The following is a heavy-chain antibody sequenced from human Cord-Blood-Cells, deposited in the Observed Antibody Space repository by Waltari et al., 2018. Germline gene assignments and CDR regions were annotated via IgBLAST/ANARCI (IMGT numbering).Heavy chain of an antibody. V-gene: IGHV3-15*01. D-gene: IGHD5-18*01. CDR2: MKSKTDGGTT. Sequence: EVQLVESGGGLVKPGGSLRLSCAASGFTFSNAWMSWGRQAPGKVLGWVGRMKSKTDGGTTDYAAPVKGRLTISRDDSKNTLYLQMNSLKTEDTAVYYCTTFGSYGHWGQGTLVTVSS. J-gene: IGHJ4*02. CDR3: TTFGSYGH. CDR1: GFTFSNAW.